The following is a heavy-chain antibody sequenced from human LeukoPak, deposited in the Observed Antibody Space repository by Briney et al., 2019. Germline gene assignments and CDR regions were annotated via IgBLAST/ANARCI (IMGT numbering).Heavy chain of an antibody. CDR1: GFTFSSSA. CDR3: AKEGGTGTGFDY. J-gene: IGHJ4*02. V-gene: IGHV3-23*01. Sequence: GGSLRLSCAASGFTFSSSAMSWVRQAPGKGLYWVSAISGSGTGTYYADSVKGRFTISRDNSKNTLYLQMNSLRAEDTAVYYCAKEGGTGTGFDYWGQGTLVTVSS. CDR2: ISGSGTGT. D-gene: IGHD1-7*01.